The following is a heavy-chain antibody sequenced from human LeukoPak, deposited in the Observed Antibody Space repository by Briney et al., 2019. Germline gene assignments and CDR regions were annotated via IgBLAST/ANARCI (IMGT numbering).Heavy chain of an antibody. CDR2: IYYSGST. CDR3: ARFSSSTWGFDF. Sequence: SETLSLTCTVSGGSISGYYWRWIRQTPGKGLEWIGYIYYSGSTDYNPSLKSRVTISVDTSKNQFSLKLTSVTAADTAVYYCARFSSSTWGFDFWGQGTLVTVSS. J-gene: IGHJ4*02. V-gene: IGHV4-59*08. D-gene: IGHD6-13*01. CDR1: GGSISGYY.